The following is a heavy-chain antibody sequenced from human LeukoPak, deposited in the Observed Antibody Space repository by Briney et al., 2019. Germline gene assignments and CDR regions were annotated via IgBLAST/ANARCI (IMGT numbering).Heavy chain of an antibody. CDR2: IKSKADGGTT. V-gene: IGHV3-15*01. CDR3: TTESAASYSSGWYGLNRVEFDY. J-gene: IGHJ4*02. CDR1: GFTFSNAW. D-gene: IGHD6-19*01. Sequence: PGGSLRLSCAASGFTFSNAWMSWVRQAPGKGLEWVGRIKSKADGGTTDYAAPVKGRFTISRDDSKNTLYLQMNSLKTEDTAVYHCTTESAASYSSGWYGLNRVEFDYWGQGTLVTVSS.